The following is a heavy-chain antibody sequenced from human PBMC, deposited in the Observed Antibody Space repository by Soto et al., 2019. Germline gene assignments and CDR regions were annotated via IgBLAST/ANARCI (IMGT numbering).Heavy chain of an antibody. D-gene: IGHD5-18*01. Sequence: QVQLQESGPGLVKPSQTLSLTCTVSGGSISSGDYYWSWIRQPPGKGLEWIGYIYYSGSTYYNPSLKSRVTTTVATSKNQFSRKLSSVTAADTAVYYCASLKLGYSTFDPWGQGTLVTVSS. V-gene: IGHV4-30-4*01. J-gene: IGHJ5*02. CDR3: ASLKLGYSTFDP. CDR1: GGSISSGDYY. CDR2: IYYSGST.